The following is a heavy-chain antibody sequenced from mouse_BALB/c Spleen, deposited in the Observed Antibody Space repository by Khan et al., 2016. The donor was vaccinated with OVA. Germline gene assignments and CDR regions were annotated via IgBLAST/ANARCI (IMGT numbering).Heavy chain of an antibody. CDR2: IWAGGST. CDR1: GFSLTSYG. CDR3: ARLEDI. Sequence: VQLQQSGPGLVAPSQSLSIICTVSGFSLTSYGVHWVRQPPGKGLEWLGVIWAGGSTNYNSALMSRLSISKDKSTSQVFLKRTSLQTDDTAMYYCARLEDIWGQGTTLTVSS. V-gene: IGHV2-9*02. D-gene: IGHD1-3*01. J-gene: IGHJ2*01.